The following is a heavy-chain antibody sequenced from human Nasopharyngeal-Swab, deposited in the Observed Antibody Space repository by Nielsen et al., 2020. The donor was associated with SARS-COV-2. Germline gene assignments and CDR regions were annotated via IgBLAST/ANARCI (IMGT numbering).Heavy chain of an antibody. CDR3: ARLPRNNWRLDS. D-gene: IGHD1-20*01. CDR2: IKEDGSEK. J-gene: IGHJ4*02. CDR1: GFTFGNYW. Sequence: GESLKISCAASGFTFGNYWMSWVRQASGKRLEWVANIKEDGSEKDYVDSVKGRFTISRDNAKNSLYLQMNSLRVEDTAVYFCARLPRNNWRLDSWGQGILVTVSS. V-gene: IGHV3-7*03.